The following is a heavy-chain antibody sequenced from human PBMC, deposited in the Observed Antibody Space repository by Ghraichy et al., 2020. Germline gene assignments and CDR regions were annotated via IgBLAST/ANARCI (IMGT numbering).Heavy chain of an antibody. CDR3: AKGRYCTNGVCYWFDP. CDR1: GFTFSSYA. J-gene: IGHJ5*02. V-gene: IGHV3-23*01. D-gene: IGHD2-8*01. Sequence: GGSLRLSCAASGFTFSSYAMSWVRQAPGKGLEWVSAISGSGGSTYYADSVKGRFTISRDNSKNTLYLQMNSLRAEDTAVYYCAKGRYCTNGVCYWFDPWGQGTLVTVSS. CDR2: ISGSGGST.